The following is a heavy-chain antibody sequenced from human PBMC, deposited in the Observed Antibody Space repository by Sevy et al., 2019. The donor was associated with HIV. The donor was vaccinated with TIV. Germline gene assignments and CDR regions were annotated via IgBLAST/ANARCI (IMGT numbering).Heavy chain of an antibody. D-gene: IGHD6-13*01. CDR3: TRWKAAQSIFDY. CDR2: LKSDVYGGTV. V-gene: IGHV3-49*04. Sequence: GGSLRLSCTASGFTFGDYCMSWVRQAPGKGLEWIAFLKSDVYGGTVDHAASVRGRFVISRDDSKTIAYLQMNDLKTEESAVYYCTRWKAAQSIFDYWGQGALVTVSS. CDR1: GFTFGDYC. J-gene: IGHJ4*02.